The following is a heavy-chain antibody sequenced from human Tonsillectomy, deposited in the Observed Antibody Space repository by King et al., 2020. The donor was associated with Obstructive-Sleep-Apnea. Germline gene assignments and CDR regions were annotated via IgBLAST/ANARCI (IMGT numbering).Heavy chain of an antibody. CDR3: ARQGFGGYAAAFDY. CDR2: IYDSGTT. CDR1: GGSITNYF. V-gene: IGHV4-59*08. Sequence: QLQESGPGLVEPSETLSLTCTVSGGSITNYFWSWIRQPPGKGLEWIGYIYDSGTTNYNPSLKSRVTISVDTSSNHFSLRLNSVTAADTAVYYCARQGFGGYAAAFDYWGQGTLVTVSS. D-gene: IGHD5-12*01. J-gene: IGHJ4*02.